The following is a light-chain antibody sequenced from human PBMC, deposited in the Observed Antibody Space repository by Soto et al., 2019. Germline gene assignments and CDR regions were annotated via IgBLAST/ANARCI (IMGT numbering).Light chain of an antibody. J-gene: IGLJ1*01. CDR1: SSDVGGYNF. CDR2: EVS. CDR3: ASYAGSISL. V-gene: IGLV2-8*01. Sequence: QSVLAQPPSASGSPGQSVTISCTGTSSDVGGYNFVSWYQQHPGRAPQLIIAEVSKRPSGVPDRFSGSKSGNTASLTVSGLQADDEADYYCASYAGSISLFGTGTKLTVL.